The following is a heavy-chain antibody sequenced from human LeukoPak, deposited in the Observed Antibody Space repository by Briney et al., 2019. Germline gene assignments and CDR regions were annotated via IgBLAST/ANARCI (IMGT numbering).Heavy chain of an antibody. D-gene: IGHD2-21*01. V-gene: IGHV4-38-2*02. J-gene: IGHJ3*02. CDR2: IYHSGST. Sequence: SETLSLTCTVSGYSISSGYYWGWIRQPPGTGLEWIGSIYHSGSTYYNPSLKSRVTISLDTSKNHFSLKLSSVTAADTAVYYCARPGDSYAFDIWGQGTMVTVPS. CDR1: GYSISSGYY. CDR3: ARPGDSYAFDI.